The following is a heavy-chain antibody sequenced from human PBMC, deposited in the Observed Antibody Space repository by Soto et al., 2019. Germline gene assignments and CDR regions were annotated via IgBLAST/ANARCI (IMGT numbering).Heavy chain of an antibody. CDR2: IYFSGST. Sequence: SETLSLTCSVSVGSMDGYYWSWIRQTPGQGLEWLGYIYFSGSTRYNPSLKSRLTISLDRSKRQFSMSLSSVTAADTAVYYCARSVATPGKKSDFWGQGTLVTVSS. V-gene: IGHV4-4*09. CDR3: ARSVATPGKKSDF. J-gene: IGHJ4*02. CDR1: VGSMDGYY. D-gene: IGHD6-13*01.